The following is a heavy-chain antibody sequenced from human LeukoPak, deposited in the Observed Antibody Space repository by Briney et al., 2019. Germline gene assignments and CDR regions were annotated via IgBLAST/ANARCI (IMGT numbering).Heavy chain of an antibody. J-gene: IGHJ4*02. CDR2: IRSKANSYAT. CDR1: GFTFSGSA. V-gene: IGHV3-73*01. Sequence: GGSLGLSCAASGFTFSGSAMHWVRQASGKGLEWVGRIRSKANSYATAYAASVKGRFTISRDDSKNTAYLQMNSLKTEDTAVYYCTSYSNGGYFDYWGQGTLVTVSS. D-gene: IGHD4-11*01. CDR3: TSYSNGGYFDY.